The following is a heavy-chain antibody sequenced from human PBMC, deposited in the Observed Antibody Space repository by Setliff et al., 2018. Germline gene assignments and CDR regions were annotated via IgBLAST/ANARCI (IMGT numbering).Heavy chain of an antibody. V-gene: IGHV3-74*01. CDR1: GFTFSSYW. CDR3: ARDSYTSPDY. D-gene: IGHD6-13*01. J-gene: IGHJ4*02. Sequence: GGSLRLSCAASGFTFSSYWMYWVRQAPGKGLVWVSRINRDGSYTVYADSVEGRFTISXXXAKXXXXXXXXSXXAEGTAVYYCARDSYTSPDYWGQGTLVTVSS. CDR2: INRDGSYT.